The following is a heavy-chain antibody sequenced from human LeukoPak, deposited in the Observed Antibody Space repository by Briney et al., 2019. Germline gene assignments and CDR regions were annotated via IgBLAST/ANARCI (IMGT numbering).Heavy chain of an antibody. CDR3: AKDRTPWGSASDYFDY. CDR1: GFTFSSYA. J-gene: IGHJ4*02. D-gene: IGHD3-16*01. Sequence: GGSLRLSCAASGFTFSSYAMSWVRQAPGKGLEWVSVISTSGGSTYYADSVKGRFTISRDNSKNTLYLQMNSLRAEDTAVYYCAKDRTPWGSASDYFDYWGQGTLVTVSS. V-gene: IGHV3-23*01. CDR2: ISTSGGST.